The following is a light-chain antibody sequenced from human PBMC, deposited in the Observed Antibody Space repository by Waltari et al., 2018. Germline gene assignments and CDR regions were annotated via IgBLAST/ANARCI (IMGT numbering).Light chain of an antibody. J-gene: IGKJ3*01. V-gene: IGKV4-1*01. CDR1: QSVLYSSNNKNY. Sequence: DIVMTQSPHSLAVYLGEWATITCKSSQSVLYSSNNKNYLAWYQQKPGQPPKLLIYWASTRESGVPDRFSGSGSGTDFTLTISSLQAEDVAVYYCQQYYSTPFTFGPGTKVDIK. CDR2: WAS. CDR3: QQYYSTPFT.